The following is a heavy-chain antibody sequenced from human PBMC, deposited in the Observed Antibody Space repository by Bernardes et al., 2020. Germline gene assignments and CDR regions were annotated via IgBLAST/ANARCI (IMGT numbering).Heavy chain of an antibody. Sequence: SETLSLTCAVYGGSFSGYYWSWIRQPPGKGLEWIGEINHSGSTNYNPSLKSRVTISVDTSKNQFSLKLSSVTAADTAVYYCARGHLDSSSWYYFDYWGQGTLVTVSS. V-gene: IGHV4-34*01. J-gene: IGHJ4*02. CDR2: INHSGST. CDR1: GGSFSGYY. CDR3: ARGHLDSSSWYYFDY. D-gene: IGHD6-13*01.